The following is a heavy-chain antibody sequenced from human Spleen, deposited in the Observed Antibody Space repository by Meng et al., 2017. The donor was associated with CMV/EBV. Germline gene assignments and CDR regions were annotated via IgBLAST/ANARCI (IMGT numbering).Heavy chain of an antibody. Sequence: GESLKISCAASGFNFSSYEMNWVRQAPGKGLEWLSYISSSGTLVYYADSVKGRFTISRDNARNSLFLEMSSLRADDTAVYYCARDPHPKWWDYAKGGSWGQGTLVTVSS. CDR1: GFNFSSYE. V-gene: IGHV3-48*03. CDR2: ISSSGTLV. D-gene: IGHD2-15*01. CDR3: ARDPHPKWWDYAKGGS. J-gene: IGHJ4*02.